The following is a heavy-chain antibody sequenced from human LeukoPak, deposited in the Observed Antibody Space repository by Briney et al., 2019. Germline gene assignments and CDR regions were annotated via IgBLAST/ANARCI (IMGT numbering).Heavy chain of an antibody. J-gene: IGHJ4*02. Sequence: GGSLRLSCAASGFTFSSYAMSWVRQAPGKGLEWVSAISGSGGSTYYADSVKGRFTISRDNSKNTLYLQMNSLSAEDTAVYYCAKNGRYYDILTGYYGDWGQGTLVTVSS. CDR3: AKNGRYYDILTGYYGD. CDR2: ISGSGGST. V-gene: IGHV3-23*01. D-gene: IGHD3-9*01. CDR1: GFTFSSYA.